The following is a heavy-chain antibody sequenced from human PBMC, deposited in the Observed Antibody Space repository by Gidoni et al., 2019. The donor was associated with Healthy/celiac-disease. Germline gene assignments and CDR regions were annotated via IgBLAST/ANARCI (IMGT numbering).Heavy chain of an antibody. CDR3: ARDVVSSGWYAGYFDY. D-gene: IGHD6-19*01. V-gene: IGHV3-48*02. CDR2: ISSSSSTI. Sequence: EVQLVESGGGLVQPGGSLRLSCAASGFTFSSYSMNWVRQAPGKGLGWVSYISSSSSTIYYADSVKGRFTISRDNAKNSLYLQMNSLRDEDTAVYYCARDVVSSGWYAGYFDYWGQGTLVTVSS. CDR1: GFTFSSYS. J-gene: IGHJ4*02.